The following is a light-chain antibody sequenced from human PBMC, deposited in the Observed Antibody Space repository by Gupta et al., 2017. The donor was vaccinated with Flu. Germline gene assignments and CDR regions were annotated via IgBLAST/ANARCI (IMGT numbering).Light chain of an antibody. CDR1: QSISNW. J-gene: IGKJ1*01. CDR3: QRDDSLWT. V-gene: IGKV1-5*03. CDR2: QAS. Sequence: DIQMTQSPSTLSASVGDRVTITCRASQSISNWLAWYQQKPGKVPKLLIYQASSVESGVPSRFSGSGYGTEFTLTSSRLQPDDVANYYCQRDDSLWTFGQGTRVEIK.